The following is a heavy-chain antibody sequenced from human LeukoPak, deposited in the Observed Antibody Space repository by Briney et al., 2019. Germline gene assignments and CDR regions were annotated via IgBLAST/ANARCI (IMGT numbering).Heavy chain of an antibody. CDR2: IYYSGST. Sequence: SETLSLTCTVSGSFISSGDYYWRWIRQPPGKGLEWIGYIYYSGSTYYNPSLKSRVTISVDTSKNQFSLKLSYVTAADTAVYYCARQYYDTSGYYPWYFDYWGQGTLVSVSS. J-gene: IGHJ4*02. D-gene: IGHD3-22*01. CDR1: GSFISSGDYY. CDR3: ARQYYDTSGYYPWYFDY. V-gene: IGHV4-30-4*08.